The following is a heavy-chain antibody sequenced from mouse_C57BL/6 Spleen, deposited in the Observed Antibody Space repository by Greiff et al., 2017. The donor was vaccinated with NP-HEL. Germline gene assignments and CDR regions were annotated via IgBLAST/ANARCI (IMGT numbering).Heavy chain of an antibody. CDR3: ARVKYFGSYDYYAMDY. J-gene: IGHJ4*01. V-gene: IGHV5-4*03. Sequence: EVKLVESGGGLVKPGGSLKLSCAASGFTFSSYAMSWVRQTPEKRLEWVATISDGGSYTYYPDNVKGRFTISRDNAKNNLYLQMSHLKSEDTAMYYCARVKYFGSYDYYAMDYWGQGTSVTVSS. D-gene: IGHD1-1*02. CDR2: ISDGGSYT. CDR1: GFTFSSYA.